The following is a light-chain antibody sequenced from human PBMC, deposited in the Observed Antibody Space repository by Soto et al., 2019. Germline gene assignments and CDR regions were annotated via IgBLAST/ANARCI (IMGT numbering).Light chain of an antibody. CDR1: QSFRSSY. CDR3: QQYGSSPLT. V-gene: IGKV3-20*01. CDR2: GAS. Sequence: EIVLTQSPGTLSLSPGERATLSCRASQSFRSSYLAWYQQNPGQAPRLLIYGASSRATGIQDRFSGSGSGTDFTLTISRLEPEDFAVYYCQQYGSSPLTFGGGTKVEIK. J-gene: IGKJ4*01.